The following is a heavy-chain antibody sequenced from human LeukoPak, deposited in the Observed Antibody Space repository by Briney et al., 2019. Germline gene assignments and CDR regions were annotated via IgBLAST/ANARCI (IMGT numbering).Heavy chain of an antibody. CDR1: GFTFSSYE. V-gene: IGHV3-48*03. CDR2: ISDSGSTK. D-gene: IGHD3-22*01. J-gene: IGHJ4*02. Sequence: GGSLRLSCAASGFTFSSYEMNWVRLAPGKGLEWVSYISDSGSTKYYADSVKGRFTISRDNAKNSVYLQMKSLRAEDTAVYYCVREGYYDSSGYLGVFDYWGQGTLVTVSS. CDR3: VREGYYDSSGYLGVFDY.